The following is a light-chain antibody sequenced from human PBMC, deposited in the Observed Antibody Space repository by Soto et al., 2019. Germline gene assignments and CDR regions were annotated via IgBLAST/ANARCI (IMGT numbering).Light chain of an antibody. Sequence: EIVLTQSPGTLSLSPGERATLSCRASESVSNNYFAWYQRKPGQAPRLLIFGASYRATDIPHRFSGSGSGKDLIFTIARLEGEDFVVYICEQYGGTHQTFGLGTKVEI. CDR2: GAS. J-gene: IGKJ1*01. V-gene: IGKV3-20*01. CDR3: EQYGGTHQT. CDR1: ESVSNNY.